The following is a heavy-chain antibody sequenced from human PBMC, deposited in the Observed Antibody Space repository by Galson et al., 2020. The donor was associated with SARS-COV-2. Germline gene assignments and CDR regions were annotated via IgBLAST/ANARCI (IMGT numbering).Heavy chain of an antibody. D-gene: IGHD6-13*01. J-gene: IGHJ3*02. CDR2: IHYSGTT. Sequence: SETLSLTCTISGGSISSYYWSWIRQPPGKGLEWIGHIHYSGTTEYNPSLKSRVTTSVGTSKYQFSLKLSSVTAADTAVYYCARVIATHDAFDIWGQGTMVTVSS. V-gene: IGHV4-59*01. CDR3: ARVIATHDAFDI. CDR1: GGSISSYY.